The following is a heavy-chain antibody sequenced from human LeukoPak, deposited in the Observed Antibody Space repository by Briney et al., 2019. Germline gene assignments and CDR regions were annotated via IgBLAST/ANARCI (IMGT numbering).Heavy chain of an antibody. CDR2: ISFSGANT. V-gene: IGHV3-23*01. J-gene: IGHJ4*02. Sequence: AGGSLRLSCAASGFGFKDAAMTWVRQAPGKALEWVSLISFSGANTYYADSVKGRFTISRDNSKSTVSLQMNSLRAEDTAVYYCARDYYDSSGQRSWYYFDYWGQGTLVAVSS. D-gene: IGHD3-22*01. CDR3: ARDYYDSSGQRSWYYFDY. CDR1: GFGFKDAA.